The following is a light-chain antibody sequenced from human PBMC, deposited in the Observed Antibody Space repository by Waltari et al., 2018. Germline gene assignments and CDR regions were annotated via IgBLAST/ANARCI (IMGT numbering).Light chain of an antibody. J-gene: IGLJ3*02. CDR2: EVT. CDR1: SSDVGGYDY. Sequence: QSALTQPPSASGSPGHSVTISCTGTSSDVGGYDYVSWYQQHPDKAPKLMIYEVTKRPSGVPDRFSGSKSGNTASLTVSGLQAEDEADYYCSSYAGSNLWVFGGGTKLTVL. V-gene: IGLV2-8*01. CDR3: SSYAGSNLWV.